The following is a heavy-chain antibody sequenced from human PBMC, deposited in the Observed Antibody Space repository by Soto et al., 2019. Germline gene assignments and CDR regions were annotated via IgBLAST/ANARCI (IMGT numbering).Heavy chain of an antibody. V-gene: IGHV3-9*01. D-gene: IGHD6-19*01. J-gene: IGHJ3*02. CDR1: GFILDECA. CDR3: ASKRYTTGRHTDALDI. Sequence: EVQMVESGGGLVQPGRSLRLSCVASGFILDECAMHWVRQAPGKGLEWVSGISWNSGSIGYADFVKGRFTISRDNAKNSLYLQMDSLRPEDTALYYCASKRYTTGRHTDALDIWGQGTMVTVSS. CDR2: ISWNSGSI.